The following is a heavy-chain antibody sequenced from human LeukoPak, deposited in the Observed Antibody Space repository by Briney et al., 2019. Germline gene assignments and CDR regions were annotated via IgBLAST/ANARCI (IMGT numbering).Heavy chain of an antibody. CDR3: ARDRAYYDSSGDFDY. D-gene: IGHD3-22*01. CDR1: GYTFTSYG. Sequence: GASVKVSCKASGYTFTSYGISWVRQAPGQGLEWMGWISAYNGNTNYAQKLQGRVTMTTDTSTSTAYMELRSLRSDDTAVYYCARDRAYYDSSGDFDYWGQGTLVTVSS. CDR2: ISAYNGNT. V-gene: IGHV1-18*01. J-gene: IGHJ4*02.